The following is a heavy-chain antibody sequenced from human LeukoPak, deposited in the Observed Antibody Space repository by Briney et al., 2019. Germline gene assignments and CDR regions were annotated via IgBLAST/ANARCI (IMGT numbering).Heavy chain of an antibody. CDR2: ISSSSTYI. CDR1: GFTFSIYS. CDR3: ARDNGDVVAPLMDI. V-gene: IGHV3-21*01. J-gene: IGHJ6*04. Sequence: GGSLRLSCAASGFTFSIYSMNWVRQAPGKGLEWVSSISSSSTYIYYADSVKGRFTISRDNAKNSLYLQMNSLRAEDTAVYYCARDNGDVVAPLMDIWGKGTTVTISS. D-gene: IGHD2-21*01.